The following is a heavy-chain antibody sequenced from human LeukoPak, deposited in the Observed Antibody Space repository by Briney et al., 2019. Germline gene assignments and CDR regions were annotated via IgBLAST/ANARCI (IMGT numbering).Heavy chain of an antibody. Sequence: GGSLRLSCAASGFTFSSYSMNWVRQAPGKGLEWVSSISSSSSYIYYADSVKGRFTISRDNAKNSLYLQMSSLRAEDTAIYYCTRVGYIDEGIDYWGQGTLVTVSS. J-gene: IGHJ4*02. D-gene: IGHD5-24*01. CDR1: GFTFSSYS. CDR3: TRVGYIDEGIDY. CDR2: ISSSSSYI. V-gene: IGHV3-21*01.